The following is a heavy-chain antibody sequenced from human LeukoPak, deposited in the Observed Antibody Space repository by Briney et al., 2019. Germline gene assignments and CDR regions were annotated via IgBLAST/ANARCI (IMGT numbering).Heavy chain of an antibody. J-gene: IGHJ3*02. V-gene: IGHV1-18*01. D-gene: IGHD1-26*01. CDR3: ARGNPIVGATRGFAFDI. Sequence: ASVKDSCKASGYTFTSYGISWVRQAPGQGLEWMGWISAYNGNTNYAQKLQGRVTMTTDTSTSTAYMELRSLRSDDTAVYYCARGNPIVGATRGFAFDIWGQGTMVTVSS. CDR1: GYTFTSYG. CDR2: ISAYNGNT.